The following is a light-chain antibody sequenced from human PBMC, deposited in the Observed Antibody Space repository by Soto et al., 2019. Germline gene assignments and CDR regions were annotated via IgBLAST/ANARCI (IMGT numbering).Light chain of an antibody. CDR1: QSIDGW. J-gene: IGKJ2*01. V-gene: IGKV1-5*03. Sequence: DVQMTQSPSTLSASIGDTVTITCRASQSIDGWLAWYQQKPGRPPKLLIYRASILENGVPSRFRGRGSGTEFTLTISGLRPDDLGTYFCQQYNSYPKTFGEGTKLDI. CDR2: RAS. CDR3: QQYNSYPKT.